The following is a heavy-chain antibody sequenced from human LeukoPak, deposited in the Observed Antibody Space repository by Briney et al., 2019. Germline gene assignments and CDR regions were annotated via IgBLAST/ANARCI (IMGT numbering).Heavy chain of an antibody. J-gene: IGHJ6*02. V-gene: IGHV3-30*18. CDR1: GFTFSSYG. Sequence: GRSLRLSCAASGFTFSSYGMHWVRQAPGKGLEWVAVISYDGSNKYYADSVKGRFTISRDNSKNTLYLQMNSLRAEDTAVYYCAKVMIGCSSTSCDTMGSYYYYYYGMDVWGQGTTVTVSS. D-gene: IGHD2-2*01. CDR2: ISYDGSNK. CDR3: AKVMIGCSSTSCDTMGSYYYYYYGMDV.